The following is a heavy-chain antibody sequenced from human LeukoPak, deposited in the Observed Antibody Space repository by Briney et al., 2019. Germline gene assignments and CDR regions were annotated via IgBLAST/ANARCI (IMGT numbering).Heavy chain of an antibody. CDR2: IKSKTDGGTT. Sequence: GGSLRISWAASGFTFSNAWMSRVRQAPGEGLEWVGRIKSKTDGGTTDYAAPVKGRFTISRDDSKNTLYLQMNSLKTEDTAVYYCTMYYYDSSGYYSPDFDYWGQGTLVTVSS. CDR3: TMYYYDSSGYYSPDFDY. V-gene: IGHV3-15*01. D-gene: IGHD3-22*01. J-gene: IGHJ4*02. CDR1: GFTFSNAW.